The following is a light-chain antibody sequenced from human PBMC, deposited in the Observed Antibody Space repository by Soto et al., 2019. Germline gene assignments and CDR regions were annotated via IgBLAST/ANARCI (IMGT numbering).Light chain of an antibody. CDR3: QHYSGDRAT. J-gene: IGKJ1*01. CDR2: EVS. Sequence: DIQMTQSPSSVSASVGDRVTITCRASQGVSSWLAWFQHKPGKAPNLLIYEVSTLHSGVPSRFSGSGSGTEFTLTISSLRPDDFATYYCQHYSGDRATFGQGTKVDIK. V-gene: IGKV1-5*03. CDR1: QGVSSW.